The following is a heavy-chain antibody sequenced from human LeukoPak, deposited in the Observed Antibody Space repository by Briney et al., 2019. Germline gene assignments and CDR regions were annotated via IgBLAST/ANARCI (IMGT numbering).Heavy chain of an antibody. CDR1: GFTFSSYG. Sequence: PGGSLRLSCAASGFTFSSYGMHWVRQAPGKGLEWVAVIWYDGSNKYYADSVKGRFTISRDNSKNTLYLQMNSLRAEDTAVYYCARGETIVATIGNWFDPWGQGTLVTVSS. CDR3: ARGETIVATIGNWFDP. J-gene: IGHJ5*02. V-gene: IGHV3-33*01. CDR2: IWYDGSNK. D-gene: IGHD5-12*01.